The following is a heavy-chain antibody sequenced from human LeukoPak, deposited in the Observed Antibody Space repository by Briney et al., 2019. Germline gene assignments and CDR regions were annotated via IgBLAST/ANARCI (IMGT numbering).Heavy chain of an antibody. CDR3: AKERSGNTPEYFHY. CDR2: VSGSGGTT. CDR1: GFAFSSYA. J-gene: IGHJ1*01. V-gene: IGHV3-23*01. Sequence: GGSLRLSCADSGFAFSSYAMSWVRQAPGKGLEWVSVVSGSGGTTYYADSVKGRFTISRDNSKNTLYLQMNSLRAEDTAIYYCAKERSGNTPEYFHYWGQGTLVTVSS. D-gene: IGHD3-10*01.